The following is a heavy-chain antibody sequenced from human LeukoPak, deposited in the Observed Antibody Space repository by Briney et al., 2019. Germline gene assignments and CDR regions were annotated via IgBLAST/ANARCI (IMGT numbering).Heavy chain of an antibody. CDR2: IYYSGST. CDR3: ARQGSGSYGY. V-gene: IGHV4-39*01. J-gene: IGHJ4*02. CDR1: GGSISSGDYY. Sequence: PSETLSLTCTVSGGSISSGDYYWGWIRQPPGKGLEWIGSIYYSGSTYYNPSLKSRVTISVDTSKNQFSLKLSSVTAADTAVYYCARQGSGSYGYWGQGTLVTVSS. D-gene: IGHD1-26*01.